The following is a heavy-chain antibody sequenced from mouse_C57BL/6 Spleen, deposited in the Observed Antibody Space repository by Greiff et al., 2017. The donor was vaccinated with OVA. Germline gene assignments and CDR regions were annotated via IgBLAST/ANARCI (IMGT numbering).Heavy chain of an antibody. D-gene: IGHD2-14*01. CDR1: GYTFTDYE. V-gene: IGHV1-15*01. CDR2: IDPETGGT. J-gene: IGHJ2*01. CDR3: TRDRGY. Sequence: QVQLKQSGAELVRPGASVTLSCKASGYTFTDYEMHWVKQTPVHGLEWIGAIDPETGGTAYNQKFKGKAILTADKSSSTAYMELRSLTSEDSAVYYCTRDRGYWGQVTTLTVSS.